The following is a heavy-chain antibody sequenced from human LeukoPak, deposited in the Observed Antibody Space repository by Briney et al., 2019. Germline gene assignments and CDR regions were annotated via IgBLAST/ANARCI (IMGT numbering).Heavy chain of an antibody. CDR1: GFTFSSYA. V-gene: IGHV3-30-3*01. CDR3: ARGGAPYYFDY. Sequence: GRSLRLSCAASGFTFSSYAMHWVRQAPGKGLEWVAVMSYDGSNKYYADSVKGRFTISRDNSKNTLYLQMNSLRAEDTAVYYCARGGAPYYFDYWGQGTLVTVSS. J-gene: IGHJ4*02. CDR2: MSYDGSNK. D-gene: IGHD3-16*01.